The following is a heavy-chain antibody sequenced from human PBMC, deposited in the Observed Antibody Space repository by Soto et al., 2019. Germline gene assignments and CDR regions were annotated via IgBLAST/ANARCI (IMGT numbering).Heavy chain of an antibody. Sequence: KASETLSLTCAVSGGSISSSNWWSWVRQPPGKGLEWIGEIYHSGSTNYNPSLKSRVTISVDKSKNQFSLKLSSVTAADTAVYYCARATRPIWLPKYYYYGMDVWGQGTTVTVS. CDR2: IYHSGST. CDR3: ARATRPIWLPKYYYYGMDV. CDR1: GGSISSSNW. J-gene: IGHJ6*02. D-gene: IGHD5-18*01. V-gene: IGHV4-4*02.